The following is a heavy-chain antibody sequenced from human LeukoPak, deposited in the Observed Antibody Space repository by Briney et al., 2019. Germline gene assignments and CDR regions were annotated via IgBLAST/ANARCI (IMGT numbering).Heavy chain of an antibody. CDR3: TLPPSRGGEEPFDY. CDR1: GYSFTNYW. D-gene: IGHD3-16*01. J-gene: IGHJ4*02. V-gene: IGHV5-51*01. CDR2: IYPGDSEA. Sequence: GESLKISCKGSGYSFTNYWIGWVRQMPGKGLEWMGIIYPGDSEARYSPSFQGQVTFSVDKSINTAYLQWRSLKASDTAMYYCTLPPSRGGEEPFDYWGQGTLVTVSS.